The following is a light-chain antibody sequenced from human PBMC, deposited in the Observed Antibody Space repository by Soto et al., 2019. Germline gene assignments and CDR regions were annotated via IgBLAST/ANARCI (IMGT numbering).Light chain of an antibody. J-gene: IGLJ2*01. CDR1: SSNLGNNY. V-gene: IGLV1-51*02. CDR3: GTWDSSLSAGGV. CDR2: ENN. Sequence: QSVLTQPPSVSAAPGQTVTLSCSGSSSNLGNNYVSWYQQLPGTAPKLLIYENNKRPSGIPDRFSGSKSGTSATLGITGLQTGDEADYYCGTWDSSLSAGGVFGGGTKVTVL.